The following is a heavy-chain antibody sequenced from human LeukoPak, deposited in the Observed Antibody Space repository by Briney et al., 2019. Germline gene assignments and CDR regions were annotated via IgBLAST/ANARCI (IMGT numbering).Heavy chain of an antibody. J-gene: IGHJ4*02. CDR1: GFTFTTYW. D-gene: IGHD2-2*02. Sequence: GGSLRLSCAASGFTFTTYWMHWVRQAPGKGLVWVSHINSDGSITSYADSVKGRFTISRDNAKNSLYLQMNSLRAEDTALYYCARDHCSSASCSTPPSYWGQGTLVTVSS. CDR3: ARDHCSSASCSTPPSY. V-gene: IGHV3-74*01. CDR2: INSDGSIT.